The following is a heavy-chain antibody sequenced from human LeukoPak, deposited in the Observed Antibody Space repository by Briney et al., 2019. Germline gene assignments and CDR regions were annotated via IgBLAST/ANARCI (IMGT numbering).Heavy chain of an antibody. J-gene: IGHJ6*03. D-gene: IGHD3-10*01. V-gene: IGHV4-30-4*08. CDR2: IYYSGST. CDR3: ARDQGLGYYYYMDV. CDR1: GGSISRGDYY. Sequence: SETLSLTCTVSGGSISRGDYYWSWIRQPPGKGLEWIGYIYYSGSTYYNPSLKSRITISLDTSKNHFSLKLSSVTAADTAVCYCARDQGLGYYYYMDVWGKGTTVTVSS.